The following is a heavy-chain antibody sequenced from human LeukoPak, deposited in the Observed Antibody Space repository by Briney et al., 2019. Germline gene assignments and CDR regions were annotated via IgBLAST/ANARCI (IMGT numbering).Heavy chain of an antibody. Sequence: PGGSLRLSCAASGFTFDDYAMHWVRQAPGKGLEWVSGISWNSGSIGYADSVKGRFTISRDNAKNSLYLQMNSLRAEDTAVYYCARSVLLWFGESDYWGQGTLVTVSS. J-gene: IGHJ4*02. CDR2: ISWNSGSI. D-gene: IGHD3-10*01. V-gene: IGHV3-9*01. CDR1: GFTFDDYA. CDR3: ARSVLLWFGESDY.